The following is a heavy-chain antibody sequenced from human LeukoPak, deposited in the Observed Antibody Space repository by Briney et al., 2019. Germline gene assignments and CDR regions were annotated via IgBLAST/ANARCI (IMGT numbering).Heavy chain of an antibody. CDR3: AKFSNPSSGSYVGY. D-gene: IGHD1-26*01. Sequence: PGGCLRLSCAASGFTFSSYAMSWVRQAPGKGLEWVSAISGSGGSTYYADSVKGRFTISRDNSKNTLYLQMNSLRAEDTAVYYCAKFSNPSSGSYVGYWGQGTLVTVSS. CDR2: ISGSGGST. J-gene: IGHJ4*02. CDR1: GFTFSSYA. V-gene: IGHV3-23*01.